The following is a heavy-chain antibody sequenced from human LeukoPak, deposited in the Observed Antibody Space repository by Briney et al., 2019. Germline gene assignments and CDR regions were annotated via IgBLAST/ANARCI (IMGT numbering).Heavy chain of an antibody. CDR3: ARDNRPLWFGELFSYMDV. CDR1: GYSISSGYY. Sequence: PSETLSLTCTVSGYSISSGYYWGWIRQPPGKGLEWIGSIYHSGSTYYNPSLKSRVTISVDTSKNQFSLKLSSVTAADTAVYYCARDNRPLWFGELFSYMDVWGKGTTVTVSS. V-gene: IGHV4-38-2*02. J-gene: IGHJ6*03. CDR2: IYHSGST. D-gene: IGHD3-10*01.